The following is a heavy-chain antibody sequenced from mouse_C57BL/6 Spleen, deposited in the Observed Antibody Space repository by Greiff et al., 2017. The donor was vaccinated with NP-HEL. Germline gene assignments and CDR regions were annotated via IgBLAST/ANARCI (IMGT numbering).Heavy chain of an antibody. Sequence: EVKLVESGGGLVQPGGSLSLSCAASGFTFTDYYMSWVRQPPGKALEWLGFIRNKANGYTTEYSASVKGRFTISRDNSQSILYLQMNALRAEDSATYYCAKNDGYYDAMDYWGQGTSVTVSS. CDR2: IRNKANGYTT. D-gene: IGHD2-3*01. CDR3: AKNDGYYDAMDY. J-gene: IGHJ4*01. V-gene: IGHV7-3*01. CDR1: GFTFTDYY.